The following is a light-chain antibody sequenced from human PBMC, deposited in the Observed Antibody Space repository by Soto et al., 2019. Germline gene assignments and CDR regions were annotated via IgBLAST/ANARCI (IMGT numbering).Light chain of an antibody. CDR1: QDIANY. J-gene: IGKJ4*01. Sequence: KSQSPSSLSASVGDRVTITCQASQDIANYLNWYQQKAGRAPKFLIYDASNLETGVPSRFSGSGSGTDFTSTISSLQPEDIATYYCQQYDNLPLTFGGGTKVDIK. CDR2: DAS. CDR3: QQYDNLPLT. V-gene: IGKV1-33*01.